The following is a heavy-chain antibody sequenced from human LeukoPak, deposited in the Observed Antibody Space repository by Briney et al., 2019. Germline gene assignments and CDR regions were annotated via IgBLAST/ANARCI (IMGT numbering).Heavy chain of an antibody. CDR3: ARVPSGSLEYFDY. Sequence: GGSLRLSCAASGFTFSSYSMNWVRQAPGKGLEWVSYISSSSSTIYYADSVKGRFSLSRDNAKNSLYLQMNSLRAEDTAVYYCARVPSGSLEYFDYWGQGTLVTVSS. CDR1: GFTFSSYS. D-gene: IGHD1-26*01. V-gene: IGHV3-48*01. CDR2: ISSSSSTI. J-gene: IGHJ4*02.